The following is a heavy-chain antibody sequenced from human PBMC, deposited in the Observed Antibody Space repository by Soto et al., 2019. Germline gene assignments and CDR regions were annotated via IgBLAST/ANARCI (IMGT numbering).Heavy chain of an antibody. CDR2: ISYDGSNK. V-gene: IGHV3-30*18. Sequence: QVQLVESGGGVVQPGRSLRLSCAASGFTFSSYGMHWVRQAPGKGLEWVAVISYDGSNKYYADSVKGRFTISRDNSKNTLYLQMYSLRAEDTAVYYCEKDYLGYRYGYLDYWGQGTLVTVSS. CDR1: GFTFSSYG. CDR3: EKDYLGYRYGYLDY. J-gene: IGHJ4*02. D-gene: IGHD5-18*01.